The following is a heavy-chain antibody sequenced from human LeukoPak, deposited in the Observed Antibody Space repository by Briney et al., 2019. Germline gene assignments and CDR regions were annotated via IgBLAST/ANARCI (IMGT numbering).Heavy chain of an antibody. V-gene: IGHV3-30*01. CDR3: ARAKQQLGKHNYYYMDV. CDR2: ISYDGSNK. Sequence: GGSLRLSCAASGFTFSSYAMHWVRQAPGKGLEWVAVISYDGSNKYYADSVKGRFTISRDNSKNTLYLQMNSLRAEGTAVYYCARAKQQLGKHNYYYMDVWGKGTTVTVSS. D-gene: IGHD6-13*01. CDR1: GFTFSSYA. J-gene: IGHJ6*03.